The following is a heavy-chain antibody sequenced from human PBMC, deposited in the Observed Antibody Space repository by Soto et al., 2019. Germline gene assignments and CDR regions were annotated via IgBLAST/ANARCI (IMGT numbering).Heavy chain of an antibody. CDR2: IGGGGST. CDR1: GFIFSSNV. Sequence: PGGSLRLSCAASGFIFSSNVLGWVRQAPGKGLEWVSAIGGGGSTYYAGSVKGRFTISRDNSKNTLYLQMDSLRAEDTAVYYCAKESSSGTTLDYWGQGTPVTVSS. V-gene: IGHV3-23*01. D-gene: IGHD6-25*01. CDR3: AKESSSGTTLDY. J-gene: IGHJ4*02.